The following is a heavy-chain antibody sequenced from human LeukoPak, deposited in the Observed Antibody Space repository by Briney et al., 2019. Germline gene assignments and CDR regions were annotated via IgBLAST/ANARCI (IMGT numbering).Heavy chain of an antibody. CDR3: ARARGGTVTTSPFDY. Sequence: SQTLSLACTVSGGSISSGGYYWSWIRQHPGKGLEWIGYIYYSGSTYYNPSLKSRVTISVDTSKNQFSLKLSSVTAADTAVYYCARARGGTVTTSPFDYWGQGTLVTVSS. J-gene: IGHJ4*02. CDR1: GGSISSGGYY. D-gene: IGHD4-17*01. V-gene: IGHV4-31*03. CDR2: IYYSGST.